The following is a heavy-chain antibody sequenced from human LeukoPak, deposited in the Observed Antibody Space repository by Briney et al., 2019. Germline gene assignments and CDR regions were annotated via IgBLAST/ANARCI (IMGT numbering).Heavy chain of an antibody. Sequence: SETLSLTCGVSGGSISSNNWWSWVRQPPGKGLEWIGEIYHSGSTNYNPSLKSRVTISIDKSKNQFPLSLTSVTAADTAVYCCARNFDYWVQGTLVSVSS. CDR3: ARNFDY. CDR2: IYHSGST. J-gene: IGHJ4*02. CDR1: GGSISSNNW. V-gene: IGHV4-4*01.